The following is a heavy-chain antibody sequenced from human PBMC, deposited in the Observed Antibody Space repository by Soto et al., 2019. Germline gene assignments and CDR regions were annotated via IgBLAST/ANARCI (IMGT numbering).Heavy chain of an antibody. CDR2: MNPTGGNT. V-gene: IGHV1-8*01. CDR3: ARSDGHTFNWLDS. J-gene: IGHJ5*01. D-gene: IGHD2-2*02. Sequence: QVQLVQSGAEVKTPGASVKVSCKASGYTFTKYDMNWVRQAPGQGLEWMGWMNPTGGNTGYAQKFQGRLTMTWDTAIGIAHMELSSLRNEDTAVYYCARSDGHTFNWLDSWGPGALVTVSA. CDR1: GYTFTKYD.